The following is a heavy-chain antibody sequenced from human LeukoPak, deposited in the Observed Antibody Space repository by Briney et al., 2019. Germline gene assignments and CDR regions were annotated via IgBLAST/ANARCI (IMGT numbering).Heavy chain of an antibody. CDR3: ASADIVVVPAVRRFDP. D-gene: IGHD2-2*01. CDR1: GYTFTGYY. Sequence: APVKVSCKASGYTFTGYYMHWVRQAPGQGLEWMGWINPNSGGTNYAQKFQGRVTMTRDTSISTAYMELSRLRSDDTAVCYCASADIVVVPAVRRFDPWGQGTLVTVSS. J-gene: IGHJ5*02. V-gene: IGHV1-2*02. CDR2: INPNSGGT.